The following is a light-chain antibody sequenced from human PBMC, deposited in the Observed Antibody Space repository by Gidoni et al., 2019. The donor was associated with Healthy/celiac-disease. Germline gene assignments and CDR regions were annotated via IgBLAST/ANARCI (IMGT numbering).Light chain of an antibody. J-gene: IGLJ2*01. CDR3: QAWDSSPHVV. V-gene: IGLV3-1*01. CDR1: KLGDTY. CDR2: QDS. Sequence: SYELTQPPSVSVAPGQTASITCSGDKLGDTYACWYQQKPGQSPVLVIYQDSKRPSGIPERFSGSNSGNTATLTISGTQAMDEADYYCQAWDSSPHVVFGGGTKLTVL.